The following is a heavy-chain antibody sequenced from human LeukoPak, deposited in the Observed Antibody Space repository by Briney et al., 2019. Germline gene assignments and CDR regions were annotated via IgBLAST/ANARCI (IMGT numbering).Heavy chain of an antibody. Sequence: SETLSLTCTVSGGSISSGGYYWSWIRQPPGKGLEWIGYIYHSGSTYYNPSLKSRVTISVDRSKNQFPLKLSSVTAADTAVYYCARYGFRRVSRGSGFDYWGQGTLVTVSS. V-gene: IGHV4-30-2*01. CDR2: IYHSGST. D-gene: IGHD4-17*01. CDR3: ARYGFRRVSRGSGFDY. J-gene: IGHJ4*02. CDR1: GGSISSGGYY.